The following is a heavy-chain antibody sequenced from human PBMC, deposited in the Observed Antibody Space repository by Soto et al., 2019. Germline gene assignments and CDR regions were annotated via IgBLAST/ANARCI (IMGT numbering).Heavy chain of an antibody. V-gene: IGHV1-2*02. CDR2: INPNSGGT. CDR3: ARCTIDSSGYKDYYYYGMDV. Sequence: ASVKVSCKASGYTFTGYYMHWVRQAPGQGLEWMGWINPNSGGTNYAQKFQGRVTMTRDTSISTAYMELSRLRSDDTAVYYCARCTIDSSGYKDYYYYGMDVWGQGTRVTFSS. CDR1: GYTFTGYY. J-gene: IGHJ6*02. D-gene: IGHD3-22*01.